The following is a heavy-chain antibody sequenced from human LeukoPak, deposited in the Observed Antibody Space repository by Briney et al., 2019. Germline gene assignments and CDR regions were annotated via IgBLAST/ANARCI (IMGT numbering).Heavy chain of an antibody. D-gene: IGHD1-26*01. CDR3: AKSLGAKRYLDFMDV. CDR1: GFSLSAYG. V-gene: IGHV3-30*02. Sequence: PGGSLRLSCVASGFSLSAYGIHWVRQAPGEGLEWVSFIHSDGSSTFYGDSVKGRFTVSRDNSKNTLYLQMNRLRVDDTAVYYCAKSLGAKRYLDFMDVWGNGTTVTVSS. J-gene: IGHJ6*03. CDR2: IHSDGSST.